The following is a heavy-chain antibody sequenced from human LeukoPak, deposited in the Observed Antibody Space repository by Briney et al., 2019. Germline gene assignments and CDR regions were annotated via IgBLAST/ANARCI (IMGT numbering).Heavy chain of an antibody. CDR3: AKVGRGDDYVWGSYQAY. CDR1: GFTFSSYW. CDR2: ISGSGGST. Sequence: GGSLRLSCAASGFTFSSYWMHWVRQAPGKGLEWVSAISGSGGSTYYADSVKGRFTISRDNSKNTLYLQMNSLRAEDTAVYYCAKVGRGDDYVWGSYQAYWGQGTLVTVSS. J-gene: IGHJ4*02. V-gene: IGHV3-23*01. D-gene: IGHD3-16*02.